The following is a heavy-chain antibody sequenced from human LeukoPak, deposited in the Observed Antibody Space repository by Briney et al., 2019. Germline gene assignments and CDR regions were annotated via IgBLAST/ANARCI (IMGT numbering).Heavy chain of an antibody. CDR2: ISHSGST. CDR1: GYSISTTYY. V-gene: IGHV4-38-2*01. CDR3: ARVNAPVATFDY. Sequence: PSETLSLTCAVSGYSISTTYYGGWIRQPPGGGLEWIATISHSGSTYYTPSLRSRLTISLDTSKNQFSLKLTSVAAADTAVYYCARVNAPVATFDYWGQGALVTVSS. D-gene: IGHD2-21*01. J-gene: IGHJ4*02.